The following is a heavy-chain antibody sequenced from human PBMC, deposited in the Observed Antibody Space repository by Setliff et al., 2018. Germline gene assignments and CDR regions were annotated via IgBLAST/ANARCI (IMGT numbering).Heavy chain of an antibody. CDR1: GFTFNTYA. CDR2: ISDSITTT. V-gene: IGHV3-23*01. CDR3: VKDIVGYSSTWPKRDYFDY. J-gene: IGHJ4*02. D-gene: IGHD6-13*01. Sequence: PGGSLRLSCAASGFTFNTYAMSWVRQPPGKGLEWVSSISDSITTTYYADYVRGRFTISRDDAKKILYLQMNSLRAEETAIYYCVKDIVGYSSTWPKRDYFDYWGQGTLVTVSS.